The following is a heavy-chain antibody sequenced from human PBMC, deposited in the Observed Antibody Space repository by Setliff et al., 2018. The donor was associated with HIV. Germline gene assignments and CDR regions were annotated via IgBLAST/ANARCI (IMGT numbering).Heavy chain of an antibody. Sequence: PSETLSLTCAVYGGSFSGHYWTWVRQSPGRDLEWIGECNHSGASNYNPSLRSRVTMSVDTSKNQFSLKLKSMTAADTAVYFCARGFKNEYEFSGYMDVWGNGTMVTVSS. V-gene: IGHV4-34*01. CDR1: GGSFSGHY. D-gene: IGHD2-15*01. J-gene: IGHJ6*03. CDR3: ARGFKNEYEFSGYMDV. CDR2: CNHSGAS.